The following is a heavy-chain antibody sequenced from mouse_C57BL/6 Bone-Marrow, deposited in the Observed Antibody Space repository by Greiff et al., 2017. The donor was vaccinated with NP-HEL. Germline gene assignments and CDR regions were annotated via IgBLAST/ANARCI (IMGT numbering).Heavy chain of an antibody. CDR1: GYSITSGYY. CDR3: ARDRVSYYSNLYYFDY. D-gene: IGHD2-5*01. CDR2: ISYDGSN. J-gene: IGHJ2*01. V-gene: IGHV3-6*01. Sequence: EVHLVESGPGLVKPSQSLSLTCSVTGYSITSGYYWNWIRQFPGNKLEWMGYISYDGSNNYNPSLKNRISITRDTSKNQFFLKLNSVTTEDTATYYCARDRVSYYSNLYYFDYWGQGTTLTVSS.